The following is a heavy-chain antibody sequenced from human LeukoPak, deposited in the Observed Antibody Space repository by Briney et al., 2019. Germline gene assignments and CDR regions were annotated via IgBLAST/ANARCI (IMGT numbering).Heavy chain of an antibody. CDR1: GFTFDDYA. V-gene: IGHV3-9*01. CDR2: ISWNSGSI. J-gene: IGHJ4*02. Sequence: PGGSLRLSCAASGFTFDDYAMHWVRQAPGKGLEWVSGISWNSGSIGYADSVKGRFTISRDNAKNSLYLQMNSLRAEDTAVYYCAKPTDYWGQGTLVTVSS. CDR3: AKPTDY.